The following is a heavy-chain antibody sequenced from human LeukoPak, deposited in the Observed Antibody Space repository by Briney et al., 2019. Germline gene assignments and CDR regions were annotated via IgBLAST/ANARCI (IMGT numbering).Heavy chain of an antibody. Sequence: SETLSLTCAVSGYSISSGYYWGWIRQPPGKGLEWIGRIYHSGSTYYNPSLKSRVTISVDTSKNQFSLKLSSVTAADTAVYYCARNYYDSSDYWGQGTLVTVSS. CDR2: IYHSGST. CDR3: ARNYYDSSDY. J-gene: IGHJ4*02. D-gene: IGHD3-22*01. V-gene: IGHV4-38-2*01. CDR1: GYSISSGYY.